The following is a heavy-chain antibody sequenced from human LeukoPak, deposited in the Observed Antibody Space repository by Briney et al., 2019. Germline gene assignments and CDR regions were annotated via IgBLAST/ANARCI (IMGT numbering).Heavy chain of an antibody. J-gene: IGHJ3*02. CDR2: IYTSGST. V-gene: IGHV4-4*07. Sequence: EWIGRIYTSGSTNYNPSLKSRVTMSVDTSKNQFSLKLSSVTAADTAVYYCAREEEVPAFDIWGQGTMVTVSS. D-gene: IGHD3-10*01. CDR3: AREEEVPAFDI.